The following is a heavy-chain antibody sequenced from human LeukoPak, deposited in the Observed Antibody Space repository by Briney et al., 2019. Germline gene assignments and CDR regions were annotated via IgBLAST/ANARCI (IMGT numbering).Heavy chain of an antibody. J-gene: IGHJ5*02. Sequence: PSETLSLTCSVSGGSISSSTYYWGWIRQPPGEGLQWVGNIYNSGSTYYNPSLKSRVTISVDTSKNQFSLKLSSVTAADTAVYYCARQAYSSNLGWFDPWGQGTLVTVSS. V-gene: IGHV4-39*01. CDR3: ARQAYSSNLGWFDP. D-gene: IGHD6-13*01. CDR2: IYNSGST. CDR1: GGSISSSTYY.